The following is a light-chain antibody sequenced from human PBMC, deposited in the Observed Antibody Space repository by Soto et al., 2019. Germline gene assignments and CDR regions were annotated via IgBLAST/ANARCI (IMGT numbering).Light chain of an antibody. CDR1: SSDIGGYNY. Sequence: QSALTQPPSASGSPGQSVTISCTGTSSDIGGYNYVSWYQQPPGKAPKLMIYEVTKRPSGVPDRLSGSKSGNTASLTVSWLPAEAEADYYCTSFAGTFTVVFGGGTQLTVL. V-gene: IGLV2-8*01. CDR2: EVT. CDR3: TSFAGTFTVV. J-gene: IGLJ2*01.